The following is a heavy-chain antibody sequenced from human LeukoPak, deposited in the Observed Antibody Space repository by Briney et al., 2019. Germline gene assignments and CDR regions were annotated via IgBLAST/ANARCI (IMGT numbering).Heavy chain of an antibody. Sequence: GGSLRLSCAASGFSFSSYWMHWVRQAPGKGLVWVSRIKSDGSITSYADSVKGRFTISRDNAKNTLYLQMDSLRVEDSAVYYCARDPEAHYYYYMDVWGKGTTVTVSS. V-gene: IGHV3-74*01. CDR3: ARDPEAHYYYYMDV. CDR1: GFSFSSYW. CDR2: IKSDGSIT. J-gene: IGHJ6*03.